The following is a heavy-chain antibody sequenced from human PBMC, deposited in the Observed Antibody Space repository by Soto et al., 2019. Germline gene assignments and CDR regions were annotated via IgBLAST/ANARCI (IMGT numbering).Heavy chain of an antibody. CDR1: GYTFTSYY. Sequence: QVQLVQSGAEVKKPGASVKVSCKASGYTFTSYYMHRVRQAPGQGLEWMGIINPSGGSTSYAQKFQGSVTMTRDTSTSTVYMELSSLRAEDTAVYYCAGPGTAMAAADYWGQGTLVTVSS. CDR2: INPSGGST. J-gene: IGHJ4*02. V-gene: IGHV1-46*01. D-gene: IGHD5-18*01. CDR3: AGPGTAMAAADY.